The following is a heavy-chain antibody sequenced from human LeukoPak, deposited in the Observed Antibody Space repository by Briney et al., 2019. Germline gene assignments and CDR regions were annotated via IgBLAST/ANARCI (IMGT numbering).Heavy chain of an antibody. V-gene: IGHV4-34*01. CDR3: ARDLSDYYGSGSYRPIDAFDI. D-gene: IGHD3-10*01. CDR2: INHSGSP. CDR1: GGSFSGYY. Sequence: SSETLSLTCAVYGGSFSGYYWSWIRHPPGKGLEWIGEINHSGSPNYNPSLKSRVTISIDTSKNQFSLKLSPVTAADTAVYYCARDLSDYYGSGSYRPIDAFDIWGQGTMVTVSS. J-gene: IGHJ3*02.